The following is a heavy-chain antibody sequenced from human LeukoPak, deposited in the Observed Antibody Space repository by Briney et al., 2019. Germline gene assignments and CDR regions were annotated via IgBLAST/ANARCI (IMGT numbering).Heavy chain of an antibody. D-gene: IGHD3-10*01. J-gene: IGHJ4*02. CDR2: ISSSGTTV. V-gene: IGHV3-48*02. CDR1: GFSFSGYN. CDR3: VMVRGVSFDY. Sequence: PGGSRRLSCAAPGFSFSGYNMNWARQAPGKGLEWVSYISSSGTTVYYADSVKGRFTISRDNAKNSLYLQMNSLRDEDTAVYYCVMVRGVSFDYWGQGTLVTVSS.